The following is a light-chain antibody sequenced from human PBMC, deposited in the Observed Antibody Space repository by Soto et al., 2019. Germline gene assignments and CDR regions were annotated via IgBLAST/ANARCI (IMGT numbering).Light chain of an antibody. V-gene: IGLV1-40*01. CDR2: DNT. CDR3: QSFDKYLSVVV. CDR1: SSDIGAGYR. Sequence: QSVLTQPPSVSGAPGERVTISCTGSSSDIGAGYRVRWYQQVPGTAPKLLIYDNTNRPSGVPARISGSKSGTLASLAISGLQAEDEADYYCQSFDKYLSVVVFGGGTKLTVL. J-gene: IGLJ2*01.